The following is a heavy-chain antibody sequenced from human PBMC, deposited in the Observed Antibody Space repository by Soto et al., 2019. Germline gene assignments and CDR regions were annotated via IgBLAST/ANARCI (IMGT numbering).Heavy chain of an antibody. Sequence: QVQLVQSGAEVKKPGASVKVSCKASGYTFTGYYMHWVRQAPGQGLEWMGWINPNSGGTNYAQKFQGWVTMTRDTSISTAYMELSRLRSDDTAVYYCARVSWRYFYWFGAAGGYFDYWGQGTLVTVSS. CDR1: GYTFTGYY. D-gene: IGHD3-9*01. CDR2: INPNSGGT. CDR3: ARVSWRYFYWFGAAGGYFDY. V-gene: IGHV1-2*04. J-gene: IGHJ4*02.